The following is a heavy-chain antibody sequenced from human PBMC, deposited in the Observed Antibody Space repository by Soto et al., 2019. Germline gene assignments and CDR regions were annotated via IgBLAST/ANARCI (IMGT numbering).Heavy chain of an antibody. CDR1: GGTFSSYA. D-gene: IGHD6-13*01. V-gene: IGHV1-69*01. J-gene: IGHJ4*02. Sequence: QVQLVQSGAEVKKPGSSVKVSCKASGGTFSSYAISWVRQAPGQGLEWMGGIIPIFGTTNYAQKFQGRVTITADESTSTAYMELSSLRSEDTAVYYCARAMEIAAPAPVYYFDYWGQGTLVTVSS. CDR3: ARAMEIAAPAPVYYFDY. CDR2: IIPIFGTT.